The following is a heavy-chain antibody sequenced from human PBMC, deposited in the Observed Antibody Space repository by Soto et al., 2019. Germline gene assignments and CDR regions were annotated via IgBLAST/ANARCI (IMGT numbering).Heavy chain of an antibody. CDR1: GFTFSSYA. CDR2: ISGSGGST. V-gene: IGHV3-23*01. Sequence: GGSLRLSCAASGFTFSSYAMSWVRQAPGKGLEWVSAISGSGGSTYYADSVKGRFTISRDNSKNTLYLQMNSLRAEDTAVYYCAKDRVRYYGSGPPSPPFDYWGQGTLVTVSS. CDR3: AKDRVRYYGSGPPSPPFDY. D-gene: IGHD3-10*01. J-gene: IGHJ4*02.